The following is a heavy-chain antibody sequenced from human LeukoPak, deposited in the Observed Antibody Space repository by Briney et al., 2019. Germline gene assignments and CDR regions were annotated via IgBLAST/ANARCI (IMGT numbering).Heavy chain of an antibody. CDR1: GGSISSSSYY. V-gene: IGHV4-39*01. Sequence: SETLSLTCTVSGGSISSSSYYWGWIRQPPGKGLEWIGSIYYSGSTYYNPSLKSRVTISVDTSKNQFSLKLNSVTAADTAVYYCARNKYYYGSGNYGVPNWFDPWGQGTLVTVSS. D-gene: IGHD3-10*01. J-gene: IGHJ5*02. CDR2: IYYSGST. CDR3: ARNKYYYGSGNYGVPNWFDP.